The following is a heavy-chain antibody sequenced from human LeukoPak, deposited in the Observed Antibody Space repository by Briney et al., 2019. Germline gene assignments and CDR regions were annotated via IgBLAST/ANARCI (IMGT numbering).Heavy chain of an antibody. J-gene: IGHJ4*01. V-gene: IGHV3-74*01. Sequence: GGSLRLSCAVSGFKFNSYWMNWVRQVPGKGLVWVAHINTHGNTANYADSVKGRFTISRDNAKSTLYLQMNSLRAEDTAIYYCVRDNAYTFDYWGHGTLVTASS. CDR2: INTHGNTA. CDR3: VRDNAYTFDY. CDR1: GFKFNSYW. D-gene: IGHD5-24*01.